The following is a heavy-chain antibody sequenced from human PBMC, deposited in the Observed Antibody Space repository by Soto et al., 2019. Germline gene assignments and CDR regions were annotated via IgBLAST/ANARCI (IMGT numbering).Heavy chain of an antibody. CDR1: GYSFTSYW. CDR2: IDPSDSYT. D-gene: IGHD1-20*01. J-gene: IGHJ6*02. V-gene: IGHV5-10-1*01. CDR3: ASPLGITGTRLAYGMDV. Sequence: GESLKISCKGSGYSFTSYWISLGRQMPGKGLEWMGRIDPSDSYTNYSPSFQGHVTISADKSISTAYLQWSSLKASDTAMYYCASPLGITGTRLAYGMDVWGQGTTVTVSS.